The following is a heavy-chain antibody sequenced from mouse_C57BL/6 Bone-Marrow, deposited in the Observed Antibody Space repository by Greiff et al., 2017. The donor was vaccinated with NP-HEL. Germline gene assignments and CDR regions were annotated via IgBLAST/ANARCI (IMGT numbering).Heavy chain of an antibody. CDR3: ARGNYYGSSYYAMDY. CDR1: GYAFSSSW. V-gene: IGHV1-82*01. J-gene: IGHJ4*01. CDR2: IYPGDGDT. D-gene: IGHD1-1*01. Sequence: VQLQQSGPEQVKPGASVKISCKASGYAFSSSWMNWVKQRPGKGLEWIGRIYPGDGDTNYNGKFKGKATLTADKSSSTAYMQLSSLTSEDSAVYFCARGNYYGSSYYAMDYWGQGTSVTVSS.